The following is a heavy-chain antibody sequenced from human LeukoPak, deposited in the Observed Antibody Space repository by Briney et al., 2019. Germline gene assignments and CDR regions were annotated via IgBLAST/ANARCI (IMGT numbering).Heavy chain of an antibody. V-gene: IGHV3-9*01. CDR2: ITWNSGSI. J-gene: IGHJ4*02. D-gene: IGHD3-10*01. Sequence: GRSLRLSCAASGLTLYDYAMHWVRQAPGKGLEWVSGITWNSGSIAYADSVKGRFTISRDNAKNSLYLQVNSLRSEDTALYYCAAGAGITRYWGQGTLVTVSS. CDR3: AAGAGITRY. CDR1: GLTLYDYA.